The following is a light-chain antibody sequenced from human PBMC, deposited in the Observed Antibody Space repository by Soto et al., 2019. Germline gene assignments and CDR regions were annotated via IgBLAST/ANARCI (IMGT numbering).Light chain of an antibody. CDR2: DTS. V-gene: IGKV3-11*01. Sequence: EIVLTQSPATLSLSPGERATLSCRASQSVSSYLAWYQQKPGQAPRLLISDTSNRATGIPARFSGSGSGTDFTLTISSLEPEDVAVCYCQQRSNWPRTFGQGTKVEIK. CDR1: QSVSSY. J-gene: IGKJ1*01. CDR3: QQRSNWPRT.